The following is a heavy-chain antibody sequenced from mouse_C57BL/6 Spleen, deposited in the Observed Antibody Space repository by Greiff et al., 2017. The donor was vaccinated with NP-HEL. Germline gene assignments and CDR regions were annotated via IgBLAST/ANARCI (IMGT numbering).Heavy chain of an antibody. J-gene: IGHJ1*03. D-gene: IGHD2-1*01. Sequence: QVQLKQPGAELVKPGASVKMSCKASGYTFTSYWITWVKQRPGQGLEWIGDIYPGSGSTNYNEKFKSKATLTVDTSSSTAYMQLSSLTSEDSAVYYCARGDGNYLHWYFDVWGTGTTVTVSS. CDR2: IYPGSGST. CDR3: ARGDGNYLHWYFDV. CDR1: GYTFTSYW. V-gene: IGHV1-55*01.